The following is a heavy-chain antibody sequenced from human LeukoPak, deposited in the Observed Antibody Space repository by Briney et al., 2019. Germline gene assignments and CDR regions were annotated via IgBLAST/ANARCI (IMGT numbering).Heavy chain of an antibody. Sequence: SQTLSLTCAISGDSVSSNSAAWNWIRQSPSRGLEWLGRTYYRSKWYNDYAVSVKSRITINPDTSKNQFSLQLNSVTPEDTAVYYCARGLGVVVPVARSWFDPWGQGTLVTVSS. CDR1: GDSVSSNSAA. D-gene: IGHD2-2*01. CDR3: ARGLGVVVPVARSWFDP. V-gene: IGHV6-1*01. J-gene: IGHJ5*02. CDR2: TYYRSKWYN.